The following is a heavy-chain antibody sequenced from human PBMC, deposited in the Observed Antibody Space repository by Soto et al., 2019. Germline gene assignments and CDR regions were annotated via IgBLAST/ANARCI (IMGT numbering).Heavy chain of an antibody. CDR1: GYTFTGYY. CDR3: AREVVVPAAMYYYYGMDV. Sequence: ASVKVSCKASGYTFTGYYMHWVRQAPGQGLEWMGWINPNSGGTNYAQKFQGRVTMTRDTSISTAYMELSRLRSDDTAVYYCAREVVVPAAMYYYYGMDVGGQGTTFTVS. J-gene: IGHJ6*02. V-gene: IGHV1-2*02. CDR2: INPNSGGT. D-gene: IGHD2-2*01.